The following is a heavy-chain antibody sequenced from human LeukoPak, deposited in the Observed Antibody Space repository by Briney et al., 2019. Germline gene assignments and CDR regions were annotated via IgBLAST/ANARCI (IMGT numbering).Heavy chain of an antibody. CDR3: ARRVVVGAYGY. J-gene: IGHJ4*02. CDR1: GASFGGYY. D-gene: IGHD2-15*01. V-gene: IGHV4-34*01. CDR2: ISHSGST. Sequence: PSETLSLTCAVYGASFGGYYWTGFRQPPGKGLEWIGEISHSGSTNYNPSLKSRVTISIDTSKNQYSLKLSSVDAADTARYYCARRVVVGAYGYWGQGTLVTVSS.